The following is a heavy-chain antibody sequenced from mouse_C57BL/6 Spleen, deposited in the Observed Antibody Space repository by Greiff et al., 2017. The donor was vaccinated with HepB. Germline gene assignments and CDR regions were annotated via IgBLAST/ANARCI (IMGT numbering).Heavy chain of an antibody. CDR1: GYTFTSYW. Sequence: QVQLQQPGAELVKPGASVKLSCKASGYTFTSYWMHWVKQRPGRGLEWIGRIDPNSGGTKYNEKFKSKATLTVDKPSSTAYMQLSSLTSEDSAVYYCAREWITTVVPYWYFDVWGTGTTVTVSS. CDR3: AREWITTVVPYWYFDV. CDR2: IDPNSGGT. V-gene: IGHV1-72*01. D-gene: IGHD1-1*01. J-gene: IGHJ1*03.